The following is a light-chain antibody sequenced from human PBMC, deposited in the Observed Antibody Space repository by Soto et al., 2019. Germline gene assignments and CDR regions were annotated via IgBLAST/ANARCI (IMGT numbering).Light chain of an antibody. Sequence: DIQMTQSPASLSASVGERVTITCRASQTISSYLNWYQQKPGAAPNFLLYSTSTLQTAVPSRFSGSGFGTDYILTISTLQPADVAIYYCHQTFRTPHTFGQGTKVDI. V-gene: IGKV1-39*01. CDR2: STS. CDR3: HQTFRTPHT. J-gene: IGKJ2*01. CDR1: QTISSY.